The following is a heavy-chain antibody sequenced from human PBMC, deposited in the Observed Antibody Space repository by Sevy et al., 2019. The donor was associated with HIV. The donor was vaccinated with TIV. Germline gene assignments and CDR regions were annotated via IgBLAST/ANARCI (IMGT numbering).Heavy chain of an antibody. J-gene: IGHJ5*02. D-gene: IGHD3-22*01. Sequence: GGSLRLSCKTSGFTFSTYAMHWVRQAPGKGLEWVASISRTPATTYYADSVRDRFTISRDNAKNSLYLEMNSLRDEDTAVYYCARAAYYYDSREANWFDPWGQGTLVTVSS. CDR1: GFTFSTYA. V-gene: IGHV3-48*02. CDR2: ISRTPATT. CDR3: ARAAYYYDSREANWFDP.